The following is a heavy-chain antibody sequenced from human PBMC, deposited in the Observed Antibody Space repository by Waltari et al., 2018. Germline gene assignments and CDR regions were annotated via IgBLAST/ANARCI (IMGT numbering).Heavy chain of an antibody. Sequence: QVQLVQSGAEVKEPGASVKVSCKASGYTFTAHHIHWMRQAPGQGLEWMGWINPNSGDTNNAQKFEGSVTMTRDTSISTAYMELSRLRSDDTAMYYCARDREATYNVYYYYMDVWGKGTTVTVSS. V-gene: IGHV1-2*02. CDR1: GYTFTAHH. D-gene: IGHD1-1*01. CDR3: ARDREATYNVYYYYMDV. CDR2: INPNSGDT. J-gene: IGHJ6*03.